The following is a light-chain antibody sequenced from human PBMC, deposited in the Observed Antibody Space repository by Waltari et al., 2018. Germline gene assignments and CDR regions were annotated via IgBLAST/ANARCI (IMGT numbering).Light chain of an antibody. Sequence: QSALTQPASVSGSPGQSITISCTGTSSYVGSFNLVSWYQQHPGKAPKLIISEGTERPSGLFHRFSGSKSGNTASLTISGLQADDEADYFCCSYTGSSPLYVFGTGTKVSVL. CDR2: EGT. CDR3: CSYTGSSPLYV. CDR1: SSYVGSFNL. J-gene: IGLJ1*01. V-gene: IGLV2-23*01.